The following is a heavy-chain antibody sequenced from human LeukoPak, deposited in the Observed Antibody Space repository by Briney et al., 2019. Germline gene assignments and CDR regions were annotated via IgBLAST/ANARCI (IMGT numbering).Heavy chain of an antibody. D-gene: IGHD3-3*01. V-gene: IGHV3-30-3*01. Sequence: SGGSLRLSCAASGFTFSSFVMHWVSQAPGKGLEWVAVISHVGSNKYYADSVQGRFSISRDNSKNTLYLQMNSLRAEDTAVYYCARDFLRRGYDFWSGYYDYWGQGTLVTVSS. CDR2: ISHVGSNK. CDR1: GFTFSSFV. CDR3: ARDFLRRGYDFWSGYYDY. J-gene: IGHJ4*02.